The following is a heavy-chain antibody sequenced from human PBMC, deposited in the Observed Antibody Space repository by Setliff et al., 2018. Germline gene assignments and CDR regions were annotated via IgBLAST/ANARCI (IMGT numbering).Heavy chain of an antibody. CDR2: ISDSGST. D-gene: IGHD2-8*01. CDR3: ARDPGFHSGTWCLGD. CDR1: GGSMSGFY. V-gene: IGHV4-59*01. J-gene: IGHJ4*02. Sequence: SETLSLTCSVSGGSMSGFYWSWIRQPPGKELEWIGYISDSGSTRSKNSLKSRVTISVATPNNQFSLELTSVTTADTALYYCARDPGFHSGTWCLGDWGQGIQVTVSS.